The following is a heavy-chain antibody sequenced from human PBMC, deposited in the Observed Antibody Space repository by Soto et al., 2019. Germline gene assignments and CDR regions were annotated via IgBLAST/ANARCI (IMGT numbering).Heavy chain of an antibody. D-gene: IGHD3-3*01. V-gene: IGHV4-39*01. CDR1: GGSISSSSYY. Sequence: SETLSLTCTVSGGSISSSSYYWGWIRQPPGKGLEWIGSIYYSGSTYYNPSLKSRVTISVDTSKNQFSLKLSSVTAADTAVYYCARQGLRFLEWSKGWFDPWGQGTLVTVSS. J-gene: IGHJ5*02. CDR3: ARQGLRFLEWSKGWFDP. CDR2: IYYSGST.